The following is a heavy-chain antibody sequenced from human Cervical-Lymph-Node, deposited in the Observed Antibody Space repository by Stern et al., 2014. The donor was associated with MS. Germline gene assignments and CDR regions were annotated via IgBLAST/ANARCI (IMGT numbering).Heavy chain of an antibody. V-gene: IGHV3-53*01. CDR2: ITNVEST. CDR1: GFTVSRDY. CDR3: ARDTSSPERSDW. J-gene: IGHJ4*02. Sequence: EVQLEESGGGVIQPGGSLRLSCTASGFTVSRDYMTWVRQAPGKGLEWVSLITNVESTFYTDCVKGRFTISRDDSKNTVYLHMTSLRAEDTAMYYCARDTSSPERSDWWGQGTLVTVSS. D-gene: IGHD1-1*01.